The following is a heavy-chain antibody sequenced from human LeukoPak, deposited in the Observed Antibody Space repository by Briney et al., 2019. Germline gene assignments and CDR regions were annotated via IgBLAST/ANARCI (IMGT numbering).Heavy chain of an antibody. V-gene: IGHV3-23*01. J-gene: IGHJ4*02. CDR1: GFTFSSYA. D-gene: IGHD2-2*01. CDR3: EKDELSRYCSSTSCYAAY. CDR2: IGGSGGST. Sequence: GGSLRLSCAASGFTFSSYAMSWVRQAPGKGLEWVSAIGGSGGSTYYADSVKGRFTISRDNSKNTLYLQMNSLRAEDTAVYYCEKDELSRYCSSTSCYAAYWGQGTLVTVSS.